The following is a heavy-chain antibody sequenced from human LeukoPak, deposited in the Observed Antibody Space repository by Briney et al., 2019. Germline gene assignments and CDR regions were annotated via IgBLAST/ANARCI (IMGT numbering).Heavy chain of an antibody. CDR3: AEDHTILSFDS. V-gene: IGHV1-2*02. Sequence: SVSLSCKASGYTFIRYYMHWVRQAPGQGLEWMGWINPSSGGTNYAQKFQGRVTMTRDRSLSTAYMELCRLRSDDTAVYYFAEDHTILSFDSWGQGTLVTVSS. J-gene: IGHJ4*02. D-gene: IGHD3-10*01. CDR2: INPSSGGT. CDR1: GYTFIRYY.